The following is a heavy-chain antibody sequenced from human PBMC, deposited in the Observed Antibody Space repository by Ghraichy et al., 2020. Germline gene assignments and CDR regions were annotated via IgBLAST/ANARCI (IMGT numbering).Heavy chain of an antibody. CDR2: IKSDGSSA. V-gene: IGHV3-74*01. Sequence: SLRLSCAASGFTFSTYWMNWVRQAPGKGLVWVSRIKSDGSSADYAASVKGRFTISRDNAKNTLYLQLNSLRADDTAVYYCARGPTGAFDIWGQGTVVTVSP. CDR3: ARGPTGAFDI. J-gene: IGHJ3*02. CDR1: GFTFSTYW.